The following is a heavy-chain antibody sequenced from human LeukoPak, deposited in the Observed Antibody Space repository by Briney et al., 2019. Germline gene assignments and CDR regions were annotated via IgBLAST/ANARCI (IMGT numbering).Heavy chain of an antibody. Sequence: SETLSLTCTVSGGSISSSSYYWGWIRQPPGKGLEWIGSIYYSGSTYYNPSLKSRVTISVDTSKNQFSLKLSSVTAADTAVYYCARHRYSGSYEVDYWGQGTLVTVSS. CDR2: IYYSGST. V-gene: IGHV4-39*01. CDR3: ARHRYSGSYEVDY. D-gene: IGHD1-26*01. J-gene: IGHJ4*02. CDR1: GGSISSSSYY.